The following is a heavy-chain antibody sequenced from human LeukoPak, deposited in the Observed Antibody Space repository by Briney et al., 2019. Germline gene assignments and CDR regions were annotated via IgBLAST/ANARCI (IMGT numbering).Heavy chain of an antibody. Sequence: GGSLRLSCAASGFTFSTYWMHWVRQAPGKELVWVSRISYDGDNTNYADSVKGRFTISRDNSKNTLYLQMNSLRAEDTAVYYCAKSQLAYFDWLTGYWGQGTLVTVSS. CDR1: GFTFSTYW. D-gene: IGHD3-9*01. CDR3: AKSQLAYFDWLTGY. V-gene: IGHV3-74*01. CDR2: ISYDGDNT. J-gene: IGHJ4*02.